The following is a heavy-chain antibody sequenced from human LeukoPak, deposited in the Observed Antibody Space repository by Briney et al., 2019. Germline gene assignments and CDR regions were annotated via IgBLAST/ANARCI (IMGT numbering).Heavy chain of an antibody. Sequence: GGSRSLSCAASRLTFSRYWMTWVRQAPGKGLEWVGNINPDGTEKYYVDSVKGRFTISRDNAKNSLYLQMNSLRAEDTAVYYCASGYSGYLYFDYWGQGTLVTVSS. CDR3: ASGYSGYLYFDY. CDR1: RLTFSRYW. CDR2: INPDGTEK. J-gene: IGHJ4*02. D-gene: IGHD5-12*01. V-gene: IGHV3-7*01.